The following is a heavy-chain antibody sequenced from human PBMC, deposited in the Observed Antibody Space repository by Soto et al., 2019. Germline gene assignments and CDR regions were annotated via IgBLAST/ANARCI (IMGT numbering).Heavy chain of an antibody. Sequence: GGSLRLSCAASKFTFNNCSIRQTPGKGLEWVANKKEDGNKNSSVDPLKGRFTISRDNAKNSLYLQMNSLRAEDTAVYYCARAAPTLNYYDSSAPGWFDPWGQGTLVTVSS. CDR1: KFTFNNCS. J-gene: IGHJ5*02. CDR2: KKEDGNKN. D-gene: IGHD3-22*01. V-gene: IGHV3-7*01. CDR3: ARAAPTLNYYDSSAPGWFDP.